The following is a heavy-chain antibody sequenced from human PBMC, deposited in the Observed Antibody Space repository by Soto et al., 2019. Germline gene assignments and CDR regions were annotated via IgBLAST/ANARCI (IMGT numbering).Heavy chain of an antibody. CDR1: GYIFSNYG. CDR3: AKGGLSGHGMDV. V-gene: IGHV3-30*18. Sequence: QVQLVESGGGVVQPGRSLRLSCAASGYIFSNYGMHWVRQAPGKGLEGVAVTSYDGSKKYYADSVKGRFTISKDNSKNTVYLQMNSLRIEDTAVYYWAKGGLSGHGMDVWGQGTTVTVSS. D-gene: IGHD3-10*01. J-gene: IGHJ6*02. CDR2: TSYDGSKK.